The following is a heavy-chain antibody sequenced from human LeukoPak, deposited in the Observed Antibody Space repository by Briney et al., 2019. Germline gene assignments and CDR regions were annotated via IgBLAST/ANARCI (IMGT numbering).Heavy chain of an antibody. V-gene: IGHV4-34*01. J-gene: IGHJ4*02. D-gene: IGHD3-22*01. CDR2: INHSGST. Sequence: SETLSLTCAVYGGSFSGYYWSWIRQPPGKGLEWIGEINHSGSTNYNPSLKSRVTISVDTSKNQFSLKLSSVTAADTAVYYCARGRRYYYDSSGYQPFDYWGQGTLVTVSS. CDR1: GGSFSGYY. CDR3: ARGRRYYYDSSGYQPFDY.